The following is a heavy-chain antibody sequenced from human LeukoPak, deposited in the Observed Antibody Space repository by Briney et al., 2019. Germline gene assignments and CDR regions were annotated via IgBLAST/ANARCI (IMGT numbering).Heavy chain of an antibody. CDR2: IGGSGGST. D-gene: IGHD5-12*01. V-gene: IGHV3-23*01. CDR3: ATHERGYSGYDPEYYYYGMDV. J-gene: IGHJ6*02. CDR1: GFTFSSYA. Sequence: GGSLRLSCAASGFTFSSYAMSWVRQAPGKGLEWVSAIGGSGGSTYYADSVKGRFTISRDNSKNTLYLQMNSLRAEDAAVYYCATHERGYSGYDPEYYYYGMDVWGQGTTVTVSS.